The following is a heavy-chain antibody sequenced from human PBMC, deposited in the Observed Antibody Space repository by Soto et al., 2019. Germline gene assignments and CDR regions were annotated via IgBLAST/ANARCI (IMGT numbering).Heavy chain of an antibody. Sequence: RASVKVSCKASGYTFTGYYMHWVRQAPGQGLEWMGWINPNSGGTNYAQKFQGRVTMTRDTSISTAYMELSRLRSDDTAVYYCARDDRYCSGGSCYSLLAFDIWGQGTMVTVSS. J-gene: IGHJ3*02. CDR3: ARDDRYCSGGSCYSLLAFDI. D-gene: IGHD2-15*01. CDR2: INPNSGGT. CDR1: GYTFTGYY. V-gene: IGHV1-2*02.